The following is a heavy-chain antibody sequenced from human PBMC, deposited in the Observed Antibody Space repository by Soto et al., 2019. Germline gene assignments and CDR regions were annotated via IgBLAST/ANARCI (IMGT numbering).Heavy chain of an antibody. J-gene: IGHJ3*02. D-gene: IGHD4-17*01. CDR2: IKQDGSEK. Sequence: EVQLVESGGGLVQPGGSLRLSCVVSGFTFSNYWMSWVRQAPGKGLEWVADIKQDGSEKYYVDSVKGRFTISRDNAKNSLYLHMNSLRSEDTAMYYCASGAYDYGDYVDAFDIWGQGTMVTVSS. CDR1: GFTFSNYW. V-gene: IGHV3-7*01. CDR3: ASGAYDYGDYVDAFDI.